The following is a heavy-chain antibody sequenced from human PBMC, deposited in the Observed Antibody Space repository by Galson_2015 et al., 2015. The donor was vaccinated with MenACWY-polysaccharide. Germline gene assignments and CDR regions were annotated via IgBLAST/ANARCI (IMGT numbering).Heavy chain of an antibody. Sequence: SVKVSCKASGYTFTGYYMHWVRQAPGQGLEWMGWINPNSGGTNYAQKFQGRVTMTRDTSISTAYMELSRLRSDDTAVYYCARDIPIVVVPAATYYYYYGMDVWGQGTTVTVSS. CDR1: GYTFTGYY. V-gene: IGHV1-2*02. D-gene: IGHD2-2*01. J-gene: IGHJ6*02. CDR3: ARDIPIVVVPAATYYYYYGMDV. CDR2: INPNSGGT.